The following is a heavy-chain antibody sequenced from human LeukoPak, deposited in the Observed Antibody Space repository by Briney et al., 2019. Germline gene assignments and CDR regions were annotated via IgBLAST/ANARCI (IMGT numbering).Heavy chain of an antibody. D-gene: IGHD2-2*02. V-gene: IGHV4-34*01. CDR3: ARSSRYCSSTSCYKGFDP. CDR1: GGSISSYY. J-gene: IGHJ5*02. Sequence: SETLSLTCTVSGGSISSYYWSWIRQPPGKGLEWIGEINHSGSTNYNPSLKSRVTISVDTSKNQFSLKLSSVTAADTAVYYCARSSRYCSSTSCYKGFDPWGQGTLVTVSS. CDR2: INHSGST.